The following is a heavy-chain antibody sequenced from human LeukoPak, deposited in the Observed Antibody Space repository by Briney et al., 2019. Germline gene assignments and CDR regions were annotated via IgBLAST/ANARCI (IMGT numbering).Heavy chain of an antibody. D-gene: IGHD6-6*01. J-gene: IGHJ4*02. V-gene: IGHV3-33*01. Sequence: PGRSLRLSCAASGFTFSSYGMHWVRQAPGKGLEWVAVIWYDGSNKYYADSVKGRFTISRDNSKNTLYLQMNSLRAEDTAVYYCARELGAARDFDYWGQGTLVTVSS. CDR1: GFTFSSYG. CDR3: ARELGAARDFDY. CDR2: IWYDGSNK.